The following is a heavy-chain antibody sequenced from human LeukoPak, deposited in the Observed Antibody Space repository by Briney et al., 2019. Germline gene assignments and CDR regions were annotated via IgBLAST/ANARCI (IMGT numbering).Heavy chain of an antibody. J-gene: IGHJ4*02. Sequence: GGSLRLSCAASGFTFSSYAMSWVRQAPGKGLEWVSAISGSGGSTYYADSVKGRFTISRDNSKNTLYLQMNSLRAEDTAVYYCANFPSTPHDIVGAVAAGYFDYWGQGTLVTVSS. CDR2: ISGSGGST. CDR3: ANFPSTPHDIVGAVAAGYFDY. CDR1: GFTFSSYA. D-gene: IGHD2-15*01. V-gene: IGHV3-23*01.